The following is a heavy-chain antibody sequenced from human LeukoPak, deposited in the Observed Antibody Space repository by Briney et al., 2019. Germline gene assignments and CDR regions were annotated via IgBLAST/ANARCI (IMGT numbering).Heavy chain of an antibody. CDR3: ARGRYVTTRGGAAAGFLDY. CDR2: INHGGST. Sequence: PSETLSLTCTVSGESISSYYWSWIRQPAGKGLEWIGEINHGGSTNYNPSLKSRVTISVDTSQNQFSLRLSSVTAADTAVYYCARGRYVTTRGGAAAGFLDYWGQGTLVTVST. J-gene: IGHJ4*02. CDR1: GESISSYY. V-gene: IGHV4-34*01. D-gene: IGHD6-13*01.